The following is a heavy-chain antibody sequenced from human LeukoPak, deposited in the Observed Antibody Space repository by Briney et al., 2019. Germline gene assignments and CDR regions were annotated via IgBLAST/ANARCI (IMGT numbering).Heavy chain of an antibody. Sequence: SETLSLTCTVSGGSISSSSYYWGWIRQPSGKGLEWIGRIYYSGSTYYNPSLKSRVTISVDTSKNQFSLKLSSVTAADTAVYYCARLKSGSDYWGQGTLVTVSS. D-gene: IGHD3-22*01. CDR2: IYYSGST. CDR3: ARLKSGSDY. J-gene: IGHJ4*02. V-gene: IGHV4-39*01. CDR1: GGSISSSSYY.